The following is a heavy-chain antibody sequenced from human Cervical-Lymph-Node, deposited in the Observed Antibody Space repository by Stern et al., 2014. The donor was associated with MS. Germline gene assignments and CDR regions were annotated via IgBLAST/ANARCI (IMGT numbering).Heavy chain of an antibody. V-gene: IGHV3-23*04. CDR1: GFTFSSYA. CDR3: AKTTYSSGWYLKS. J-gene: IGHJ4*02. D-gene: IGHD6-19*01. Sequence: VQLDESGGGLVQPGGSLRLSCAASGFTFSSYAMSWVRQAPGKGREGVSAISGSGGSTSYADSVKGRFTISRDNSKNTLYLQMNSLRAEDTAVYYCAKTTYSSGWYLKSWGQGTLVTVSS. CDR2: ISGSGGST.